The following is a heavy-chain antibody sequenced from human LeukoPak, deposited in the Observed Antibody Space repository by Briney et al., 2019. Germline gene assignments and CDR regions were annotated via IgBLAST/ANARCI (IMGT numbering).Heavy chain of an antibody. V-gene: IGHV5-51*01. J-gene: IGHJ4*02. Sequence: GESLKISCKGSGYTFSSYWIGWVRQMPGKGLEWMGIIYPGDSDTRYNPSFQGRVTISADKSISTAYLQWSSLKASDTAMYYCARSGRLGYCSGGSCFRWDYWGQGTLVTVSS. CDR3: ARSGRLGYCSGGSCFRWDY. D-gene: IGHD2-15*01. CDR1: GYTFSSYW. CDR2: IYPGDSDT.